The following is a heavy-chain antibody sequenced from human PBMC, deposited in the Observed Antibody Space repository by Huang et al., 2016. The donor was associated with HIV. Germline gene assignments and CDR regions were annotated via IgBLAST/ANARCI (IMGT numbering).Heavy chain of an antibody. V-gene: IGHV4-34*01. CDR1: GGSFSGYY. CDR2: INHSESP. J-gene: IGHJ6*03. CDR3: ARGQGGYYYYYMDV. Sequence: QVPLQQWGAGLLRPSETLSLTCAVYGGSFSGYYGTWIRQPPGKGLEWIGEINHSESPNYNPSLKSRVTISVDTSRNQFSLTLTSVTAADTAVYYCARGQGGYYYYYMDVWGKGTTVTVSS.